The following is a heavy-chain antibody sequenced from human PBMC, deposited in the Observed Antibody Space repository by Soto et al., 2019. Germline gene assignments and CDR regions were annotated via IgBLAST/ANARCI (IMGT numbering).Heavy chain of an antibody. V-gene: IGHV4-39*01. CDR2: VYYRGRS. Sequence: SETLSLTCTVSGGPAGNSNYSWGWIRKSPGKGLEWIGSVYYRGRSYSKSSVKSRVTISVDTSKNQFSLNLNSVTASDTAVYYCVSQRTSVLTQAYFDYWGPGALVTVSS. CDR3: VSQRTSVLTQAYFDY. D-gene: IGHD2-8*01. CDR1: GGPAGNSNYS. J-gene: IGHJ4*02.